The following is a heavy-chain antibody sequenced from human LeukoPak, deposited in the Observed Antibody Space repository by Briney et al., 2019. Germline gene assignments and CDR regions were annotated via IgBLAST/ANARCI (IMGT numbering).Heavy chain of an antibody. Sequence: GGSLRLSCAGSGFIFNSYAMHWVRQTPGKGLEWMAVIANDGRDKRYADSMKGRFTVSRDNSMHMVYLQMNSLRVDDTAVYYCAKDEKIGPADYYFDNWGQGTLVTVSS. D-gene: IGHD2-2*01. J-gene: IGHJ4*02. CDR1: GFIFNSYA. CDR3: AKDEKIGPADYYFDN. CDR2: IANDGRDK. V-gene: IGHV3-30*18.